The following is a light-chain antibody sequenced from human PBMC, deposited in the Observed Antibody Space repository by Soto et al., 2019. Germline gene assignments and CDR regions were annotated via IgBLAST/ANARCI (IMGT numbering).Light chain of an antibody. Sequence: DMQPTQSPSSLSASVGDRVTITCRASQSINTWLAWYQQKPGKAPNLLIYEASSLESGVPSRFSGSGSGTEFTLTISSLQPGDFATYYCQQYNTYSRTFGQGTKVDIK. CDR1: QSINTW. CDR2: EAS. CDR3: QQYNTYSRT. J-gene: IGKJ1*01. V-gene: IGKV1-5*01.